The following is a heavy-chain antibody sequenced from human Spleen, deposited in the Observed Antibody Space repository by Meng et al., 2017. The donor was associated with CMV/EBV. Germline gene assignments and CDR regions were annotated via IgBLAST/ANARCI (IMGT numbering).Heavy chain of an antibody. CDR3: VRRGQNFDF. D-gene: IGHD3-10*01. CDR1: GFVFRSYS. J-gene: IGHJ4*02. V-gene: IGHV3-30*04. CDR2: ISSDVSLK. Sequence: GESLKISCEASGFVFRSYSIHRVRQSPGEGLEWVSSISSDVSLKYYTDSVKGRFTLCRDNTQNTVYLHMNSLRVEDTAVYYCVRRGQNFDFWGQGTLVTVSS.